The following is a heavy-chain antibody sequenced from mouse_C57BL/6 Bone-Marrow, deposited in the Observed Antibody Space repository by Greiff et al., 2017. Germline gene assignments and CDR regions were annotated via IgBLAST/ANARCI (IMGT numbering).Heavy chain of an antibody. CDR3: AIETNWDSMDY. CDR2: IHPSDSDT. CDR1: GYTFTSYW. J-gene: IGHJ4*01. Sequence: QVQLKQPGAELVKPGASVKVSCKASGYTFTSYWTHWVKQRPGQGLEWIGRIHPSDSDTNYNQKFKGKATLTVDKSSSTAYMQLSSLTSEDSAVYYWAIETNWDSMDYWGQGTSVTVSS. V-gene: IGHV1-74*01. D-gene: IGHD4-1*01.